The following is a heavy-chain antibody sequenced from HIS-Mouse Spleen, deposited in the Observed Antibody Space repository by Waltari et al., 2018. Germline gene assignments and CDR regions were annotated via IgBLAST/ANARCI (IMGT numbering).Heavy chain of an antibody. CDR2: IYYSGST. D-gene: IGHD6-13*01. Sequence: QLQLQESGPGLVKPSETLSLTCTVPGCSISRSSYSWGWIRQPPGKGLEWIGRIYYSGSTYYNPSLKSRVTISVDTSKNQFSLKLSSVTAADTAVYYCAREIPYSSSWYDWYFDLWGRGTLVTVSS. CDR3: AREIPYSSSWYDWYFDL. CDR1: GCSISRSSYS. J-gene: IGHJ2*01. V-gene: IGHV4-39*07.